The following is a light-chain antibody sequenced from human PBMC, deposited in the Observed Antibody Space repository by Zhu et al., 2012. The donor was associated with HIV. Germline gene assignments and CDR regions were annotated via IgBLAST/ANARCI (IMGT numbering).Light chain of an antibody. Sequence: EIVMTQSPATLSVSPGEGATLSCRASQSISSKLAWYQQKPGQAPRLLIYGASTRATGIPARFSGSGSGTEYTLTISSMQSEDFAIYYCQQYNNWPPYTFGQGTKPEIK. CDR3: QQYNNWPPYT. CDR2: GAS. J-gene: IGKJ2*01. CDR1: QSISSK. V-gene: IGKV3-15*01.